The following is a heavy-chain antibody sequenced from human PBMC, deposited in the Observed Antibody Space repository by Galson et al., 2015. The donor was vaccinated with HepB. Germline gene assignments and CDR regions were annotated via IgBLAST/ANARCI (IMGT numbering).Heavy chain of an antibody. CDR3: AKSMIRGIQLWSIRPDFDY. D-gene: IGHD5-18*01. CDR2: ISGSGGST. V-gene: IGHV3-23*01. Sequence: SLRLSCAASGFTFSSYAMSWVRQAPGKGLEWVSAISGSGGSTYYADSVKGRFTISRDNSKNTLYLQMNSLRAEDTAVYYCAKSMIRGIQLWSIRPDFDYWGQGTLVTVSS. CDR1: GFTFSSYA. J-gene: IGHJ4*02.